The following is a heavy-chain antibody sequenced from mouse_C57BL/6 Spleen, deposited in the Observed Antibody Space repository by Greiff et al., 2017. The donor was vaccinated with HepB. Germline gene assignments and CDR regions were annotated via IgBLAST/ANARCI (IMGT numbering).Heavy chain of an antibody. J-gene: IGHJ1*03. CDR2: IDPNSGGT. CDR1: GYTFTSYW. CDR3: ARRRSYDYHWYFDV. D-gene: IGHD2-4*01. V-gene: IGHV1-72*01. Sequence: QVQLKQPGAELVKPGASVKLSCKASGYTFTSYWMHWVKQRPGRGLEWIGRIDPNSGGTKYNEKFKSKATLTVDKPSSTAYMQLSSLTSEDSAVYYCARRRSYDYHWYFDVWGTGTTVTVSS.